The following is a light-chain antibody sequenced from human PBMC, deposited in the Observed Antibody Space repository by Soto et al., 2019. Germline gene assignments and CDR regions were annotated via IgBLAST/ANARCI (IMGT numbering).Light chain of an antibody. CDR1: QSVSSY. Sequence: EIVLTQSPATLSLSPGERATLSCRASQSVSSYLAWYQQKPGQAPRLLIYDASNRATGIPARFSGSGSGTDFTLTISRLEPEDFAVYYCLQRSNWPPITSGQGTRLEIK. V-gene: IGKV3-11*01. J-gene: IGKJ5*01. CDR3: LQRSNWPPIT. CDR2: DAS.